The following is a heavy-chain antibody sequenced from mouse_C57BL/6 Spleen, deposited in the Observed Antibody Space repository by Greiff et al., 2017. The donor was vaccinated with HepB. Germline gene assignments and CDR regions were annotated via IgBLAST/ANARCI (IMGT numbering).Heavy chain of an antibody. Sequence: VQLQQPGAELVKPGASVKLSCKASGYTFTSYWMQWVKQRPGQGLEWIGEIDPSDSYTNYNQKFKGKATLTVDTSSSTAYMQLSSLTSEDSAVYYCARGYYGTWGTGTTVTVSS. J-gene: IGHJ1*03. CDR2: IDPSDSYT. V-gene: IGHV1-50*01. CDR1: GYTFTSYW. CDR3: ARGYYGT. D-gene: IGHD1-1*01.